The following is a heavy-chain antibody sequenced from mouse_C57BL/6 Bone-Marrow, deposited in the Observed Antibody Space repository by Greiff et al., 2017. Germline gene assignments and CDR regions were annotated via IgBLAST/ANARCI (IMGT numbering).Heavy chain of an antibody. CDR3: ARDHFTTVVGYAMDY. CDR2: IYPGSGST. Sequence: QVQLQQPGAELVKPGASVKMSCKASGYTFTSYWITWVKQRPGQGLEWIGDIYPGSGSTNYNEKFKSKATLTVDTSSSTAYMQLSSLTSEDSAVYSFARDHFTTVVGYAMDYWGQGTSVTVSS. V-gene: IGHV1-55*01. CDR1: GYTFTSYW. J-gene: IGHJ4*01. D-gene: IGHD1-1*01.